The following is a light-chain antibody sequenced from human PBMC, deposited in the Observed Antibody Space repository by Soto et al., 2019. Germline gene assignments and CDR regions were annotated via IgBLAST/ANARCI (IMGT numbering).Light chain of an antibody. V-gene: IGLV2-8*01. CDR1: SSDIGGYNS. Sequence: QSVLTQPPSASGSPGQSVTISCTGTSSDIGGYNSVSWYQQHPGKAPRLMIYEVNKRPSGVPDRFSGSKSGNTASLTISGLQAEDEADYYCSSYTSSSTPYVFGTGTKVTVL. J-gene: IGLJ1*01. CDR3: SSYTSSSTPYV. CDR2: EVN.